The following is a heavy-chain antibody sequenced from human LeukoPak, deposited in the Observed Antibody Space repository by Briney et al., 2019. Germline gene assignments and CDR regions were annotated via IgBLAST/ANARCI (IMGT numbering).Heavy chain of an antibody. D-gene: IGHD6-13*01. V-gene: IGHV3-23*01. J-gene: IGHJ4*02. CDR3: ARDQGAGIAAAGQGGVDY. CDR1: GFTFSSYA. Sequence: PGGSLRLSCAASGFTFSSYAMSWVRQAPGKGLEWVSAVSGSGGSTYYADSVKGRLTISRDNSKNTLYLQMNSLRAEDTAVYYCARDQGAGIAAAGQGGVDYWGQGTLVTVSS. CDR2: VSGSGGST.